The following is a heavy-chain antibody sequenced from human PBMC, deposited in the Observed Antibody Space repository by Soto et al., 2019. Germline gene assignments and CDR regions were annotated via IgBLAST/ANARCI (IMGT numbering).Heavy chain of an antibody. V-gene: IGHV3-48*03. CDR3: AREPHSSHHIFDY. Sequence: PGGSLRLSCAASGFMFSDYAMDWVRQAPGKGLEWVSYFSRTDNTVQYADSVKGRFIISRDNVANSLYLQMHSLTAEDTAIYYWAREPHSSHHIFDYGGRGPRATSSS. CDR1: GFMFSDYA. J-gene: IGHJ4*02. CDR2: FSRTDNTV. D-gene: IGHD2-21*01.